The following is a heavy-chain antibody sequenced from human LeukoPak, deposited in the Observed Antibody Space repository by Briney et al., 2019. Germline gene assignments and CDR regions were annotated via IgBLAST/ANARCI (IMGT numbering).Heavy chain of an antibody. J-gene: IGHJ4*02. CDR1: GGTFSSYA. CDR2: IIPIFGTA. D-gene: IGHD6-19*01. V-gene: IGHV1-69*13. Sequence: SVKVSCKASGGTFSSYAISWVRQAPGQGLEWMGGIIPIFGTANYAQKFQGRVSITADESTSTAYMELSSLRSEDTAVYYCARHSGWTAKYFDYWGQGTLVTVSS. CDR3: ARHSGWTAKYFDY.